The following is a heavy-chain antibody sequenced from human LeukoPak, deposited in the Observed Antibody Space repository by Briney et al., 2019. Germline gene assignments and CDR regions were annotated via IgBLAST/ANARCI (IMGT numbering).Heavy chain of an antibody. J-gene: IGHJ4*02. D-gene: IGHD4-11*01. CDR1: GFTFSSYA. CDR3: AKGQTMTTVTTGIDY. Sequence: GGSLRLSCAASGFTFSSYAMSWVRQAPGKGLEWVLAISGSGGSTYYADSVEGRFTISRDNSKNTLYLQMNSLRAEDTAVYYCAKGQTMTTVTTGIDYWGQGTLVTVSS. CDR2: ISGSGGST. V-gene: IGHV3-23*01.